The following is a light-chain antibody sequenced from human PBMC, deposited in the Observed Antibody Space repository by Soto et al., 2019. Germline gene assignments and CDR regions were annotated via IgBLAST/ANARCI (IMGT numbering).Light chain of an antibody. J-gene: IGLJ1*01. Sequence: QSALTQPASVSGSPGQSITISCTGTSSDVGGYNYVSWYQQHPGKAPKVMIYEVTNRPPGVPNRFSGSKSGNTASLTISGLQAEDEADYYCSSYTSSSTPYVFGTGTKVTVL. V-gene: IGLV2-14*03. CDR3: SSYTSSSTPYV. CDR1: SSDVGGYNY. CDR2: EVT.